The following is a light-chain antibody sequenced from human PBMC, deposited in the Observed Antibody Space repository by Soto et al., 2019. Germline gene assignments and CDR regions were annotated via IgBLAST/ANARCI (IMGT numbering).Light chain of an antibody. Sequence: DIQMTQSPSTLSASVGDRVTITCRASQRMSTWLAWYQQKPGKAPKPLIYRASSLESGVPSRFSGNGSGTEFHLTNSNLQPDDFATYYCQQYNSYPLTFGGGTKVEIK. CDR1: QRMSTW. V-gene: IGKV1-5*03. J-gene: IGKJ4*01. CDR3: QQYNSYPLT. CDR2: RAS.